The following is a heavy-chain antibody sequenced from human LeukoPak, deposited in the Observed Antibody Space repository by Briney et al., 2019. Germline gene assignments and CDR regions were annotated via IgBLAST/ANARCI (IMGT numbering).Heavy chain of an antibody. CDR1: GDSISSYY. V-gene: IGHV4-4*09. Sequence: SETLSLTCSFSGDSISSYYWSWIRQPPGKGLEWIGYIYTSGSTNYNPSLKSRVTISVDTSKNQFSLKLSSVTAADTAVYYCARRRKAAAATGSGSYHNYYYYYMDVWGKGTTVTVSS. D-gene: IGHD6-13*01. CDR2: IYTSGST. J-gene: IGHJ6*03. CDR3: ARRRKAAAATGSGSYHNYYYYYMDV.